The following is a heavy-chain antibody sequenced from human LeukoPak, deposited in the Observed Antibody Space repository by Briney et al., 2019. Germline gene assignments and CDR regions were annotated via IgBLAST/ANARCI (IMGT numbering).Heavy chain of an antibody. D-gene: IGHD3/OR15-3a*01. J-gene: IGHJ4*02. CDR3: AKQRPYYDFWGPFDY. CDR2: ISASGGRT. CDR1: GFTLHSCA. Sequence: GGSLRLSCAAFGFTLHSCAMSWVRQAPGKGPEWVAIISASGGRTYHADSVQGRFTISRDTSDNTVYLHMNSLRAEDTAVYYCAKQRPYYDFWGPFDYWGQGIPVLVSS. V-gene: IGHV3-23*01.